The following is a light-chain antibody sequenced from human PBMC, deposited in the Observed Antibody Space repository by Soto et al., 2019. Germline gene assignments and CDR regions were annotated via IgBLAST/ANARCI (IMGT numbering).Light chain of an antibody. CDR3: QHYNSYSEA. J-gene: IGKJ1*01. Sequence: DIQMTQSPSSLSASVGDRLTITCRASQSISFYLNWYQQKPGKAPKLLIYKASTLKSGVPSRFSGSGSGTEFTLTISSLQPDDFATYYCQHYNSYSEAFGQGTKVDIK. V-gene: IGKV1-5*03. CDR2: KAS. CDR1: QSISFY.